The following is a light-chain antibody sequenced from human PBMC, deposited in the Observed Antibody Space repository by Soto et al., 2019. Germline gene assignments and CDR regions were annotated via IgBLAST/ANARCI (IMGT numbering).Light chain of an antibody. CDR2: AAS. CDR1: QSISSY. J-gene: IGKJ4*01. V-gene: IGKV1-39*01. CDR3: QRSFSTPLT. Sequence: DIQMTQSPSSLSASVGDRVTITCRASQSISSYLHWYQQKPGKAPKLLIYAASSLQSGVPSRFSGSGSGTYFTLTISSLHPEDFATYYCQRSFSTPLTFGGGTKVEIK.